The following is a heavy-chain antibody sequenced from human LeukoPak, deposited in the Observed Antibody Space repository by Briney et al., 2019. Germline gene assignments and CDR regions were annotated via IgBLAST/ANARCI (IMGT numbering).Heavy chain of an antibody. CDR1: GFTFSSYA. J-gene: IGHJ4*02. V-gene: IGHV3-23*01. CDR3: ATSPNYYDSSGYMDY. D-gene: IGHD3-22*01. Sequence: GGSLTLSCAASGFTFSSYAMSWVRQAPGKGLEWVSAISASGGGTYCADSVKGRFTISRDNSKHTLYLQMNSLSAEDTAVYYCATSPNYYDSSGYMDYWGQGTLVTVSS. CDR2: ISASGGGT.